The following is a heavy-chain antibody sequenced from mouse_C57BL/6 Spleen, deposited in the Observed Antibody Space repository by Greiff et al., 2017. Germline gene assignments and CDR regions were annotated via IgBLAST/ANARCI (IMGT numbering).Heavy chain of an antibody. V-gene: IGHV1-59*01. CDR3: ARLYEEGYFDV. D-gene: IGHD1-1*01. Sequence: QVQLKQPGAELVRPGTSVKLSCKASGYTFTSYWMHWVKQRPGQGLEWIGVIDPSDSYTNYNQKFKGKATLTVDTSSSTAYMQLSSLTSEDSAVYYCARLYEEGYFDVWGTGTTVTVSS. CDR2: IDPSDSYT. J-gene: IGHJ1*03. CDR1: GYTFTSYW.